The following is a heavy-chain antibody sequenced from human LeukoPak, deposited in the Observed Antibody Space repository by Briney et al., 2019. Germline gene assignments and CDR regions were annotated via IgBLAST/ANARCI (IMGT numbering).Heavy chain of an antibody. CDR3: ARERSTSSRNWFDP. J-gene: IGHJ5*02. D-gene: IGHD2-2*01. V-gene: IGHV3-11*01. CDR1: GFTFSDHY. Sequence: GGSLRLSCAASGFTFSDHYMSWIRHAPGKGLEWVSYISSSGSTINYADSVNGRFTISRDNAKNSLYLQMNSLRAEDTAVYYCARERSTSSRNWFDPWGQGTLVTVSS. CDR2: ISSSGSTI.